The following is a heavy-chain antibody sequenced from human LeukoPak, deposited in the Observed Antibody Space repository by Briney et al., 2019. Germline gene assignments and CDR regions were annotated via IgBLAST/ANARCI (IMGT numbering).Heavy chain of an antibody. CDR2: IRPDGDNK. V-gene: IGHV3-30*02. D-gene: IGHD3-10*01. CDR1: GFSFSSYG. Sequence: GSLLLSCAASGFSFSSYGMHWVRQAPGKGLEWVAFIRPDGDNKYYADSVKGRFTISRDNSKNTLYLQMNSLRAEDTAVHYCARARRSGGITMIRGVKDRGWFDSWGQGTLVTVSS. J-gene: IGHJ5*01. CDR3: ARARRSGGITMIRGVKDRGWFDS.